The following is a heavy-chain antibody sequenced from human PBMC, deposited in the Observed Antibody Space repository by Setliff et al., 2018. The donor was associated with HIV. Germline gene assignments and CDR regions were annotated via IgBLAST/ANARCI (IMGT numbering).Heavy chain of an antibody. CDR1: GGSINSGNY. D-gene: IGHD3-22*01. V-gene: IGHV4-4*09. J-gene: IGHJ4*02. Sequence: PSETLSLTCTVSGGSINSGNYWSWVRQPPGKGLEWMGYMFASGATNYNPSLKSRVTLSADTSKNQLSLSLTSVTAADTAVYYCARVRLTMIMMVDYFDQWGQGTLVTVSS. CDR3: ARVRLTMIMMVDYFDQ. CDR2: MFASGAT.